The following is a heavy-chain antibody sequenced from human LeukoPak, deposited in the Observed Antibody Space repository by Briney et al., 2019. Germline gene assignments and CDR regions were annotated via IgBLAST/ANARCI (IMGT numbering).Heavy chain of an antibody. CDR3: ASEPCSSTSCYAHY. CDR1: GGSISSGGYY. V-gene: IGHV4-61*08. D-gene: IGHD2-2*01. Sequence: SETLSLTCTVSGGSISSGGYYWSWIRQHPGKGLEWIGYIYYSGSTNYNPSLKSRVTISVDTSKNQFSLKLSSVTAADTAVYYCASEPCSSTSCYAHYWGQGTLVTVSS. J-gene: IGHJ4*02. CDR2: IYYSGST.